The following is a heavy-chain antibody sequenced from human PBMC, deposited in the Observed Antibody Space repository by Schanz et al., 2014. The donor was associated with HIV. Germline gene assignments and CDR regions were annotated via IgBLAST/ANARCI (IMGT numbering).Heavy chain of an antibody. CDR3: ARARIDVGWLIRRNLWYFDL. J-gene: IGHJ2*01. CDR1: GFTFSNHD. D-gene: IGHD6-19*01. Sequence: EEHLVESGGCLARPGGSLRLSCLASGFTFSNHDMHWGRQETGKGLEWVSSITTTGDTFYPGSVKGRFTISREDAKSSLYLQMSNLRAGDTAVYYCARARIDVGWLIRRNLWYFDLWGRGTLVSVSS. CDR2: ITTTGDT. V-gene: IGHV3-13*01.